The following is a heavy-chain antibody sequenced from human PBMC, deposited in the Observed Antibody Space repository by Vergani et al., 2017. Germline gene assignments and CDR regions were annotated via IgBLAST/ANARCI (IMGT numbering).Heavy chain of an antibody. Sequence: QVQLVESGGGVVQPGRSLRLSCAASGFTFSSYGMHWVRQAPGKGLEWVAVIWYDGSNKYYADSVKGRFTISRDNSKNTLYLQMNSLRAEDTAVYYCAKGVIAAPVPYYYYYYMDVWGKGTTVSVSS. V-gene: IGHV3-33*06. CDR3: AKGVIAAPVPYYYYYYMDV. J-gene: IGHJ6*03. D-gene: IGHD6-13*01. CDR2: IWYDGSNK. CDR1: GFTFSSYG.